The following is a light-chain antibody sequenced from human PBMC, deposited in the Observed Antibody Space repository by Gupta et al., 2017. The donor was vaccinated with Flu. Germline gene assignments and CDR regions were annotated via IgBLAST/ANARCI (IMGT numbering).Light chain of an antibody. V-gene: IGKV3-20*01. CDR3: QQYSNSPLT. CDR1: QSVSSSS. J-gene: IGKJ4*01. CDR2: GAS. Sequence: EIVLTQSPGTLSLSPGERAPLSCRASQSVSSSSLAWYQQKPGQTPRLLIYGASNRATGIPDRFSGSGSGTDFTLTISRVEPEDFAVYYCQQYSNSPLTFGRGTEVEIK.